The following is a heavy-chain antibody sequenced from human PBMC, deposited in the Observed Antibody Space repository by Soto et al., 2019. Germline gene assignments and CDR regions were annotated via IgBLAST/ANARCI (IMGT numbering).Heavy chain of an antibody. D-gene: IGHD5-18*01. V-gene: IGHV5-51*01. CDR3: PRPPYTAMDYFHY. CDR1: GYSFTSYW. J-gene: IGHJ4*02. CDR2: IYPGDSDT. Sequence: GESLKISCKGSGYSFTSYWIGWVRQMPGKGLEWMGIIYPGDSDTRYSPSFQGQVTISADKSISTAYLQWSSLRASDTAMYYCPRPPYTAMDYFHYCGQLPLLTLSS.